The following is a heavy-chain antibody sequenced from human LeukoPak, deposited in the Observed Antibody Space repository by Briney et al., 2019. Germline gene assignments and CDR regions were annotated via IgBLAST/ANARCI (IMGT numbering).Heavy chain of an antibody. Sequence: PSETLSLTCTASGFSISSYYWSWIRQPPGKGLEWVGYISYSGSNNYNPSLKSRVTISVDTSNTQISLKLSSVTAADTAVYYCARLSVVAAGSFDYWGQGTLVTVSS. J-gene: IGHJ4*02. CDR3: ARLSVVAAGSFDY. V-gene: IGHV4-59*08. CDR2: ISYSGSN. D-gene: IGHD2-15*01. CDR1: GFSISSYY.